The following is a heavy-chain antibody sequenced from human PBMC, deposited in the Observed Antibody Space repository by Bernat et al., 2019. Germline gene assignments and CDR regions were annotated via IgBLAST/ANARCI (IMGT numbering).Heavy chain of an antibody. CDR2: ISGSGGST. Sequence: EVQLLESGGGLVQPGGSLRLSCAASGFTFSSYAMSWVRQAPGKGLEGGSAISGSGGSTYYADSVKGRFTISRDNSKNTLYLQMNSLRAEDTAVYYCAKDAYNWNEGSVPLDAFDIWGQGTMVTVSS. J-gene: IGHJ3*02. V-gene: IGHV3-23*01. CDR1: GFTFSSYA. D-gene: IGHD1-1*01. CDR3: AKDAYNWNEGSVPLDAFDI.